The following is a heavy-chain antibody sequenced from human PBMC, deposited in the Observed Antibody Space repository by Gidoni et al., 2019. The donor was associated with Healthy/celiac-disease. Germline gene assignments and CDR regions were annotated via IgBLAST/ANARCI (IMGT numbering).Heavy chain of an antibody. CDR2: INHSGST. V-gene: IGHV4-34*01. CDR1: GGSLSGYY. J-gene: IGHJ4*02. Sequence: AQLPQGGRRLFTPSGTPAPTRAFYGGSLSGYYWSWIRQPPGKGLEWIGEINHSGSTNYNPSLKSRVTISVDTSKNQFSLKLSSVTAADTAVYYCASRTYRPWRHSFYFDYWGQGTLVTVSS. CDR3: ASRTYRPWRHSFYFDY. D-gene: IGHD1-1*01.